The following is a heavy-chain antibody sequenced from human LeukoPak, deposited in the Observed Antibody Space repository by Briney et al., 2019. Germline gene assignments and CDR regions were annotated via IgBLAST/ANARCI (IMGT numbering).Heavy chain of an antibody. CDR3: ARDRDYDFWSGYISAFDY. Sequence: PGGSLRLSCAASGFTFSSYSMNWVRQAPGKGLEWVSYISSSSSTIYYADSVKGRFTISRDNAKNSLYLQMNSLRAEDTAVSYCARDRDYDFWSGYISAFDYWGQGTLVTVSS. D-gene: IGHD3-3*01. CDR2: ISSSSSTI. V-gene: IGHV3-48*01. CDR1: GFTFSSYS. J-gene: IGHJ4*02.